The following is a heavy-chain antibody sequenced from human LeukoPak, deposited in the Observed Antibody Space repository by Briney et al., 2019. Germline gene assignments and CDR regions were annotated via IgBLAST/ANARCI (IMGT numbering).Heavy chain of an antibody. V-gene: IGHV4-59*11. Sequence: PSETLSLTCTVSGDSFSSHYWTWIRQPPGKGLEWIGYISYIGSTNYNPSLKSRVTISIDTSKNQFSLKLTSVTAADTAVYYCARDLVTVTKGFDIWSQGTMVSVSP. CDR1: GDSFSSHY. CDR2: ISYIGST. CDR3: ARDLVTVTKGFDI. D-gene: IGHD4-17*01. J-gene: IGHJ3*02.